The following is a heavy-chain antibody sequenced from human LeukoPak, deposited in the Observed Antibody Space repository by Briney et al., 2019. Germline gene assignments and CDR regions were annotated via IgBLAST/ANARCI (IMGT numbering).Heavy chain of an antibody. Sequence: KSGGSLRLSCAASGFTFSSYAMHWVRQAPGKGLEWVSSISSTSIYRYYTDSVKGRFTISRDNAKNSLYLQMNSLRAEDTAVYYCARDTRHYYEGSGYIRIEGSQDFVYWGQGTLVTVSS. J-gene: IGHJ4*02. CDR2: ISSTSIYR. V-gene: IGHV3-21*01. D-gene: IGHD3-22*01. CDR1: GFTFSSYA. CDR3: ARDTRHYYEGSGYIRIEGSQDFVY.